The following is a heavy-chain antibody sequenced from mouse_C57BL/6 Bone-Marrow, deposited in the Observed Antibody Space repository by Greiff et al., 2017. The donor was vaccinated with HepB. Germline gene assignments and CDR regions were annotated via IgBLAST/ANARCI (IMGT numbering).Heavy chain of an antibody. CDR1: GFTFSDYG. D-gene: IGHD1-1*01. V-gene: IGHV5-17*01. J-gene: IGHJ4*01. CDR3: ARPYYYYGFYAMDY. CDR2: ISSGSSTI. Sequence: EVKVVESGGGLVKPGGSLKLSCAASGFTFSDYGMHWVRQAPEKGLEWVAYISSGSSTIYYADTVKGRFTISRDNAKNTLFLQMTSLRSEDTAMYYCARPYYYYGFYAMDYWGQGTSVTVSS.